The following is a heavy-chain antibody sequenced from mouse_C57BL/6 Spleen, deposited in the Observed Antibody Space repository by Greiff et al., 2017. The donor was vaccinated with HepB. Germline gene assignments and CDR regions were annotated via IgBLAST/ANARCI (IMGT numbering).Heavy chain of an antibody. Sequence: VQLQQSGAELVKPGASVKMSCKASGYTFTSYWITWVKQRPGQGLEWIGDIYPGSGSTNYNEKFKSKATLTVDTSSSTAYMQLSSLTSEDSAVYYCARSDTVVAKDWGQGTTLTVSS. D-gene: IGHD1-1*01. V-gene: IGHV1-55*01. CDR1: GYTFTSYW. CDR3: ARSDTVVAKD. J-gene: IGHJ2*01. CDR2: IYPGSGST.